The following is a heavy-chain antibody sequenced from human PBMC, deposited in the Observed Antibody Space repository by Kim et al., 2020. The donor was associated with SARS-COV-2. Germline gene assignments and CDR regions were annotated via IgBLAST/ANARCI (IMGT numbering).Heavy chain of an antibody. CDR2: IYYSGST. D-gene: IGHD5-18*01. Sequence: SETLSLTCTVSGGSISSYYWSWIRQPPGKGLEWIGYIYYSGSTNYNPSLKSRVTISVDTSKNQFSLKLSSVTAADTAVYYCARWWAEVDTAMGYYYYYGMDVWGQGTTVTVSS. CDR1: GGSISSYY. V-gene: IGHV4-59*13. CDR3: ARWWAEVDTAMGYYYYYGMDV. J-gene: IGHJ6*02.